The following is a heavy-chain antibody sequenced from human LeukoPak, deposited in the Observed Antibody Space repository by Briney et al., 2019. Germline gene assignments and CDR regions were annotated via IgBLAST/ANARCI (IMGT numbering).Heavy chain of an antibody. CDR2: ISGSGGST. D-gene: IGHD3-3*01. CDR3: AKDPGPTYYDFWSGYIDY. Sequence: GGSLRLSCAASGFTFSSYAMSWVRQAPGKGLEWVSDISGSGGSTYYADSVKGRFTISRDNSKNTLYLQMNSLRAEDTAVYYCAKDPGPTYYDFWSGYIDYWGQGTLVTVSS. CDR1: GFTFSSYA. V-gene: IGHV3-23*01. J-gene: IGHJ4*02.